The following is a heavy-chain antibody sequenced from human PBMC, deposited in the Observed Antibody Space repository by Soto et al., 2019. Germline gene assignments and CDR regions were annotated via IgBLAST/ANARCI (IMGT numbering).Heavy chain of an antibody. V-gene: IGHV4-31*03. CDR3: ACMVRGVTTFDP. Sequence: SETLSLTCTVSGGSISSGGYYWSWIRQHPGKGLEWIGYIYYSGSTYYNPSLKSRVTISVDTSKNQFSLKLSSVTAADTAVYYCACMVRGVTTFDPWGQGTLVTVSS. D-gene: IGHD3-10*01. CDR1: GGSISSGGYY. J-gene: IGHJ5*02. CDR2: IYYSGST.